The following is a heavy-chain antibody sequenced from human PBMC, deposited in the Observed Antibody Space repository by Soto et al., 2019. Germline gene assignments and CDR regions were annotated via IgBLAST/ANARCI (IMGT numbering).Heavy chain of an antibody. CDR1: GGSISSSNW. CDR3: ASRESELGSGCFSCWFDP. D-gene: IGHD2-21*02. Sequence: PSETLSLTCAVSGGSISSSNWWSWVRQPPGKGLEWIGEIYHSGSTNYNPSLKSRVTISVDKSKNQFSLKLSSVTAADTAVYYCASRESELGSGCFSCWFDPWGQGTLVTVSS. V-gene: IGHV4-4*02. J-gene: IGHJ5*02. CDR2: IYHSGST.